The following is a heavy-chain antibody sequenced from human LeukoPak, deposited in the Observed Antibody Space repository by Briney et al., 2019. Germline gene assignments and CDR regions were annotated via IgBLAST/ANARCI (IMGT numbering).Heavy chain of an antibody. V-gene: IGHV4-34*01. Sequence: AETLSLTCAVYGGTFSGYYWSWIRQPPGKGLEWIGEINHSGSTNYNPSLKSRVTISVETSKNQLSLKLSSGAAADTAVYYCARGVRYYDYVWGSYRYKWFDPWGQGTLVPVSS. J-gene: IGHJ5*02. CDR3: ARGVRYYDYVWGSYRYKWFDP. CDR1: GGTFSGYY. D-gene: IGHD3-16*02. CDR2: INHSGST.